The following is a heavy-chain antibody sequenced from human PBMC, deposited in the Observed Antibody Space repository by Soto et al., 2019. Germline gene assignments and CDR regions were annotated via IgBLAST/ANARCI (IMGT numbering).Heavy chain of an antibody. V-gene: IGHV3-53*01. CDR3: ARSKYSTSSYYYALDV. J-gene: IGHJ6*01. D-gene: IGHD6-6*01. CDR1: GFSASSSY. CDR2: IHSTGTT. Sequence: GGSLRLSWAVSGFSASSSYMSWVRQAPGKGLEWVSGIHSTGTTKYAGSVRGRCTISRDSSNNTLFLQMTSLGAKNTTVYYCARSKYSTSSYYYALDVWGRGTTVTVSS.